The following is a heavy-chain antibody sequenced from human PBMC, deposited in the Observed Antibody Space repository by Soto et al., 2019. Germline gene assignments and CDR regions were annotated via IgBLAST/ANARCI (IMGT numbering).Heavy chain of an antibody. CDR1: GYTLTNYD. Sequence: ASVKVSCKASGYTLTNYDINWVRQAPGQGLEWMGWMDPKRGNAGYAQKFQGRVTMTRNTAINTAYMELSSLTSDDTAVYYCARQIWGDNSTKGNRALDHWGQGTLLTVSS. J-gene: IGHJ4*02. CDR3: ARQIWGDNSTKGNRALDH. D-gene: IGHD3-16*01. V-gene: IGHV1-8*01. CDR2: MDPKRGNA.